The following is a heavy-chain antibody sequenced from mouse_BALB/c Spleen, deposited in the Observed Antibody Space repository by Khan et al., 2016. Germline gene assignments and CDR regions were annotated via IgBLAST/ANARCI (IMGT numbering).Heavy chain of an antibody. D-gene: IGHD3-2*01. J-gene: IGHJ3*01. CDR3: ARDSSGYGFAY. Sequence: MQQSGAELVRPGVSVKISCKGSGYTFTDYAMHWVKQSHAKSLERIGVISTYYGDASYNQKFKGKATMTVDKSSSTAYMELARLTSDDSAIYYCARDSSGYGFAYWGQGTLVTVSA. CDR1: GYTFTDYA. CDR2: ISTYYGDA. V-gene: IGHV1S137*01.